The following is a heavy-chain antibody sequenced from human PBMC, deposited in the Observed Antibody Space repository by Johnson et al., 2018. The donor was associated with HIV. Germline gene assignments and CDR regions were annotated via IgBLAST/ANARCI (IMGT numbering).Heavy chain of an antibody. CDR2: INWNGGST. Sequence: VQLVESGGAVVRPGGSLRLSCAASGFTFDDYGMSWVRQAPGKGLEWVSGINWNGGSTGYADSVKGRFTISRDNAKNSLYLQMNSLRAEDTALYYCARVLCSGGSCYSDAFDIWGQGTMVTVSS. D-gene: IGHD2-15*01. V-gene: IGHV3-20*04. CDR1: GFTFDDYG. J-gene: IGHJ3*02. CDR3: ARVLCSGGSCYSDAFDI.